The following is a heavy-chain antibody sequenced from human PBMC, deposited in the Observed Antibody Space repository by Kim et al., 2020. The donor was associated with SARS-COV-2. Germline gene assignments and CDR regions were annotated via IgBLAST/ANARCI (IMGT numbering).Heavy chain of an antibody. D-gene: IGHD3-22*01. J-gene: IGHJ4*02. CDR2: ILNDGSDK. V-gene: IGHV3-30*18. CDR1: GFTFSIHG. Sequence: GGSLRLSCAASGFTFSIHGMHWARQAPGKGLEWVALILNDGSDKNYADSVKGRFTISRDNSMNTLYLQMNSLRTEDTAVYYCVKDDTSGYFYVDYWGQGTLVTVSS. CDR3: VKDDTSGYFYVDY.